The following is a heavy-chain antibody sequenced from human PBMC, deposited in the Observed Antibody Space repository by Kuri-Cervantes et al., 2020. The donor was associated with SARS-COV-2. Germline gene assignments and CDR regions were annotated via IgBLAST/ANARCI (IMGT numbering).Heavy chain of an antibody. J-gene: IGHJ6*03. D-gene: IGHD5-12*01. Sequence: GESLKISCAASGFTFSSYGMHWVRQAPGKGLEWVAFIRYDGSNKYYADSVKGRFTISRDNAKNSLYLQMNSLRAEDTAVYYCARVFGNSGYVSYYYYYMDVWGKGTTVTVSS. CDR3: ARVFGNSGYVSYYYYYMDV. CDR2: IRYDGSNK. CDR1: GFTFSSYG. V-gene: IGHV3-30*02.